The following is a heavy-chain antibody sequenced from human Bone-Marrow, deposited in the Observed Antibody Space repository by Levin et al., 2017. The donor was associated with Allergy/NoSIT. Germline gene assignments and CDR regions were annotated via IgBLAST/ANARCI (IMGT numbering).Heavy chain of an antibody. CDR2: IYHSGTT. J-gene: IGHJ4*02. CDR1: GGSISGYY. Sequence: SETLSLTCTVSGGSISGYYWSWVRQTPGKGLEWIGYIYHSGTTDYNPPLKSRVTMSVDTSKNQSSLKLNSVTAADTAVYYCARCLGSGYRYFDYWGQGTLVTVSS. CDR3: ARCLGSGYRYFDY. V-gene: IGHV4-59*01. D-gene: IGHD3-22*01.